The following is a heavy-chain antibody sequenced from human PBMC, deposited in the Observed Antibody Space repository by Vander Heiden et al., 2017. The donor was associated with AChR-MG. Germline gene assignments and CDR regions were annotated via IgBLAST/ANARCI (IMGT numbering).Heavy chain of an antibody. Sequence: QVQLQESGPGLVKPSETLSLTCTVSGGSISSYYWSWIRQPPGKGLEWIGYIYYSGSTNYNPSLKSRVTISVDTSKNQFSLKLSSVTAADTAVYYCARAPEPLVNYYYYYMDVWGKGTTVTVSS. D-gene: IGHD2-8*02. CDR2: IYYSGST. J-gene: IGHJ6*03. CDR1: GGSISSYY. V-gene: IGHV4-59*01. CDR3: ARAPEPLVNYYYYYMDV.